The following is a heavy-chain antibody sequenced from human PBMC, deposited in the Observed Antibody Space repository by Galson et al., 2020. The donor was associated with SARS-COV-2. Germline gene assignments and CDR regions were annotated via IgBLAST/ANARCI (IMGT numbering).Heavy chain of an antibody. CDR1: GGSVSSTSFS. CDR3: GRQKSVAGVTTALDA. D-gene: IGHD1-26*01. Sequence: SETLSLTCTVSGGSVSSTSFSWVWVRQSPGKGLEWIGNLYYSGTSSFNPSRKSRVAGSIETSKNQLYLKLNSVTAADTGIYYCGRQKSVAGVTTALDAWGQGTLVTVSS. CDR2: LYYSGTS. J-gene: IGHJ5*02. V-gene: IGHV4-39*01.